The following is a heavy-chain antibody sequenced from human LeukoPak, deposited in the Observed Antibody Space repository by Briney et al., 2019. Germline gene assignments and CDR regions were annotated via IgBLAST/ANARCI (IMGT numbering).Heavy chain of an antibody. CDR2: ISSSSSYI. CDR1: GFTFSSYS. V-gene: IGHV3-21*01. J-gene: IGHJ4*02. D-gene: IGHD1-26*01. Sequence: GGSLRLSCAASGFTFSSYSMNWVRQAPGKGLEWASSISSSSSYIHYADSVKGRFTISRDNAKNSLYLQMNSLRAEDTAVYYCARDSMWSGGATTYWGQGTLVTVSS. CDR3: ARDSMWSGGATTY.